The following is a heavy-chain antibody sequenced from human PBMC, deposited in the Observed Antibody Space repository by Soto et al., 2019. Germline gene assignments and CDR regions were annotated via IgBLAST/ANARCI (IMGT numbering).Heavy chain of an antibody. D-gene: IGHD2-21*01. Sequence: SETLSLTCTVSGGPISSDNYYWSWIRQPPGKGLEWIGFIHYSGSTNYNPSLKSRVTMSVDTSKNQFSLKLTSVNAADTAVYYCTRGGDAYKNGHWGQGTLVTVSS. CDR3: TRGGDAYKNGH. CDR1: GGPISSDNYY. J-gene: IGHJ4*02. CDR2: IHYSGST. V-gene: IGHV4-61*01.